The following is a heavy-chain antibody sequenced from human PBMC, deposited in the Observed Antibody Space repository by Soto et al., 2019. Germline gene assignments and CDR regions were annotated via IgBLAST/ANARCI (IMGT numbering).Heavy chain of an antibody. Sequence: QVQLVQSGAEVKKPGASMKVSCKASGYTFTSYGISWVRQAPGQGLEWMGWISAYNGNTIYAQKVQGRVSMTTDTSTSTAYMELRSLRSDDTAVYHCARVNYDNGHAFDVWGQGTMVTVSS. D-gene: IGHD3-22*01. J-gene: IGHJ3*01. CDR2: ISAYNGNT. V-gene: IGHV1-18*01. CDR3: ARVNYDNGHAFDV. CDR1: GYTFTSYG.